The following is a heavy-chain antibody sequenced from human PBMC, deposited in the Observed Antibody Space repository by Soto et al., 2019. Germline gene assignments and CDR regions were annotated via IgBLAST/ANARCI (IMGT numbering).Heavy chain of an antibody. CDR2: INPGNGNT. CDR3: ARSAIIPYGGFIGPFDY. Sequence: QVQLVQSGGEEKKPGASVKVSCEASGYTFTAYAIHWLRQAPGQRLEWMAWINPGNGNTRYSQKFLGRVSITRDTAAGTAYLELDRLRSEATAVYYCARSAIIPYGGFIGPFDYWGQGNVVTVSS. D-gene: IGHD3-16*02. CDR1: GYTFTAYA. J-gene: IGHJ4*02. V-gene: IGHV1-3*05.